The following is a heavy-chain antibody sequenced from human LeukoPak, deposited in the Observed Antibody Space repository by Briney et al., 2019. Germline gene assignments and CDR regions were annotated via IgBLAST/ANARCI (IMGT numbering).Heavy chain of an antibody. Sequence: VASVKVSCKASGYTFTTFGISWGRQAPGQGLEWMGWISAYTGNTDYVRKFQGRVTITTDTSTSTAYMELRGLRSDDTAVYYCTRVSSTTCDCPDYFDSWGQGTLVTVSS. CDR1: GYTFTTFG. J-gene: IGHJ4*02. V-gene: IGHV1-18*01. CDR3: TRVSSTTCDCPDYFDS. CDR2: ISAYTGNT. D-gene: IGHD2-2*01.